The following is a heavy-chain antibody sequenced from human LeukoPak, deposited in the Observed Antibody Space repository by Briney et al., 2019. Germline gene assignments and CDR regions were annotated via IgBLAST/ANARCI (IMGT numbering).Heavy chain of an antibody. Sequence: GGSLRLSCAASGFTFSTYAMSWVRRAPGKGLEWVSAIGAGGFSTYYADSVKGRFTISRDNSKNTLYLQMNNLRAEDTADYYCAKDRDIILMGHGMDVWGQGTTVTVSS. J-gene: IGHJ6*02. CDR3: AKDRDIILMGHGMDV. D-gene: IGHD3-10*01. CDR2: IGAGGFST. CDR1: GFTFSTYA. V-gene: IGHV3-23*01.